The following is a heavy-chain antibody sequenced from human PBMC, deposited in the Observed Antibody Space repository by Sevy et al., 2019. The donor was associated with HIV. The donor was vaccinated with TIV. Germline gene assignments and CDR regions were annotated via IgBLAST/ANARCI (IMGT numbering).Heavy chain of an antibody. CDR3: ARAATGTTDNWFDP. V-gene: IGHV4-30-2*01. Sequence: SETLSLTYAVSGGSISSGGYCWSWIRQPPGKGLEWIGYIYHSGSTYYNPSLKSRVTISVDRSKNQFSLKLSSVTAADTAVYYCARAATGTTDNWFDPWGQGTLVTVSS. CDR1: GGSISSGGYC. D-gene: IGHD1-1*01. J-gene: IGHJ5*02. CDR2: IYHSGST.